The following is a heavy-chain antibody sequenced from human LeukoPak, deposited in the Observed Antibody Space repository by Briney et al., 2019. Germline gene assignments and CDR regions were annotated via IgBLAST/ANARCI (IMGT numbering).Heavy chain of an antibody. D-gene: IGHD6-19*01. V-gene: IGHV4-39*01. CDR2: IYYSGST. CDR1: GGSISSSSYY. J-gene: IGHJ4*02. CDR3: ARLAGIAVASWDY. Sequence: PSETLSLTCTVSGGSISSSSYYWGWIRQPPGKGLKWIGSIYYSGSTYYNPSLKSRVTISVDTSKNQFSLKLSSVTAADTAVYYCARLAGIAVASWDYWGQGTLVTVSS.